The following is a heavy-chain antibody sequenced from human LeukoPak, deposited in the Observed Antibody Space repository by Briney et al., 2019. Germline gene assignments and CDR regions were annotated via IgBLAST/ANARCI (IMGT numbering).Heavy chain of an antibody. D-gene: IGHD4-17*01. CDR1: GFNFDDYA. J-gene: IGHJ4*02. CDR3: TKDARVKTTVQSNYFDY. V-gene: IGHV3-9*01. CDR2: ISWNGGSI. Sequence: GGSLRLSCAASGFNFDDYAMHWLRQPPGKGLEWVSGISWNGGSIGYADSVKGRFTVSRDNAKNSLYLQMYGLRAEDTAFYYCTKDARVKTTVQSNYFDYWGQGTLLTVSS.